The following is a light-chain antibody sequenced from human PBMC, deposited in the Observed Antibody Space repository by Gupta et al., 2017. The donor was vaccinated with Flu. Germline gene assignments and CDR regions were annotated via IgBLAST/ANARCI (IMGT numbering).Light chain of an antibody. CDR3: AAWDDSLNGQRV. CDR2: SNN. J-gene: IGLJ2*01. V-gene: IGLV1-44*01. CDR1: SSNIGSNT. Sequence: QSVLTQPPSASGTPGQRVTISCSGSSSNIGSNTVNWYQQLPGTAPKLLIYSNNQRPSGVPDRFSGSKSGTSDSLAISGLQSEDEADYDCAAWDDSLNGQRVFGGGTKLTVL.